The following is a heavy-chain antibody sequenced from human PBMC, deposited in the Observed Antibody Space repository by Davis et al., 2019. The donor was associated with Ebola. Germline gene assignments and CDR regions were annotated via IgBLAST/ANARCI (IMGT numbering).Heavy chain of an antibody. CDR3: ARDITLGAAAGTAY. J-gene: IGHJ4*02. CDR2: INPNSGGT. CDR1: GYTFTGYY. D-gene: IGHD6-13*01. V-gene: IGHV1-2*06. Sequence: AASVKVSCKASGYTFTGYYMHWVRQAPGQGLEWMGRINPNSGGTNYAQKFQGRVTMTRDTSISTAYMELSRLRYDDTAVYYCARDITLGAAAGTAYWGQGTLVTVSS.